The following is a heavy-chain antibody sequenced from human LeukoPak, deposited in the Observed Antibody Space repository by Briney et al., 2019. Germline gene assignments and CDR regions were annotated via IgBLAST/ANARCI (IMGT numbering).Heavy chain of an antibody. V-gene: IGHV3-64*01. CDR2: ISSSGGST. D-gene: IGHD3-10*01. Sequence: GGSLRLSCAASGFTFSSYTMHWVRQAPGKGLEYVSAISSSGGSTYYAKSVKGRFTISRDNSKNTLFLQMGSLRAEDMAVYYCARDGPYRGSSYFFDYWGQGTLVTVSS. CDR1: GFTFSSYT. J-gene: IGHJ4*02. CDR3: ARDGPYRGSSYFFDY.